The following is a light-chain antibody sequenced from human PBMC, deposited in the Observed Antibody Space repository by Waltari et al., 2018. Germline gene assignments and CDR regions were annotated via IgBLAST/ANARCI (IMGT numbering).Light chain of an antibody. J-gene: IGKJ1*01. Sequence: DIRLTQSPSSLSASAGDRVTITCRASQSIRSFLNWYQQKPGKAPKLLIYDTFKLQSGVPPRFSGSGSGTDFTLTINSLQPDDFATDYCQQSRDTPRTFGQGTRVEIK. CDR1: QSIRSF. CDR2: DTF. V-gene: IGKV1-39*01. CDR3: QQSRDTPRT.